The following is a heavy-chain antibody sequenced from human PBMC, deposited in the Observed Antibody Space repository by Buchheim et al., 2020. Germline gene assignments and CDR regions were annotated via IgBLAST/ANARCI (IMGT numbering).Heavy chain of an antibody. Sequence: QVQLQQWGAGLLKPSETLSLTCAVYGGSFSGYYWSWIRQPPGKGLEWIWEINHSGSTNYNPSLKSRVTISVDTSKNQFSLKLSSVTAADTAVYYCARGMVRGVNWFDYWGQGTL. CDR2: INHSGST. D-gene: IGHD3-10*01. CDR1: GGSFSGYY. CDR3: ARGMVRGVNWFDY. J-gene: IGHJ4*02. V-gene: IGHV4-34*01.